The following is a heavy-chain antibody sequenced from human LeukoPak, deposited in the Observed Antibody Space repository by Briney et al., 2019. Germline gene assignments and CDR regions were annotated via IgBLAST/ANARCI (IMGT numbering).Heavy chain of an antibody. D-gene: IGHD3-16*02. CDR3: ARCPLRLGELSLYLGWAYYYYYMDV. V-gene: IGHV1-18*01. CDR1: GYTFTSYG. J-gene: IGHJ6*03. CDR2: ISAYNGNT. Sequence: ASVKVSCKASGYTFTSYGISWVRQAPGQGLEWMGWISAYNGNTNYAQKLQGRVTMTTDTSTSTAYMELRSLRSDDTAVYYCARCPLRLGELSLYLGWAYYYYYMDVWGKGTTVTVSS.